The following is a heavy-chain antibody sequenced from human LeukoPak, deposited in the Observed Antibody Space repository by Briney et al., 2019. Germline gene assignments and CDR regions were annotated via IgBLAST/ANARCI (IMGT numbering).Heavy chain of an antibody. CDR1: GGSISSSSYY. CDR3: ARRKGAYSYYYYYMDV. D-gene: IGHD4/OR15-4a*01. J-gene: IGHJ6*03. CDR2: IYYSGST. V-gene: IGHV4-39*01. Sequence: SETLSLTCTVSGGSISSSSYYWGRIRQPPGKGLEWIGSIYYSGSTYYSPSLKSRVTISVDTSKNQFSLKLSSVTAADTAVYYCARRKGAYSYYYYYMDVWGKGTPVTVSS.